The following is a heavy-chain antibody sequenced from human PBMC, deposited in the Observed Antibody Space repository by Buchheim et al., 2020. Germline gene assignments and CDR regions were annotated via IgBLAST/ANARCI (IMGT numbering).Heavy chain of an antibody. V-gene: IGHV1-3*01. CDR3: ALKVVAHLDY. D-gene: IGHD5-12*01. CDR1: GYSFTSHP. Sequence: QVQLVQSGAEVKKPGASVKVSCEASGYSFTSHPMHWVRQAPGQRLEWMGWINPGNGNTKYSQKFQGRVTITRDTSASTAYMELSSLRSEDTAVYYCALKVVAHLDYWGQGTL. CDR2: INPGNGNT. J-gene: IGHJ4*02.